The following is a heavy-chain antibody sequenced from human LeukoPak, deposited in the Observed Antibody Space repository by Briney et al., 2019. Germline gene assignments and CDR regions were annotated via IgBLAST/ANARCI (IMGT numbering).Heavy chain of an antibody. D-gene: IGHD3-22*01. CDR1: GGSISNGSYY. J-gene: IGHJ3*02. V-gene: IGHV4-61*02. Sequence: SQTLSLTCTVSGGSISNGSYYWSWIRQPAGKGLEWIGRIYTSGSTNYNPSLKSRVTISVDTSKNQFSLKLSSVTAADTAVYYCARASFYYDSSVYSIVFDIWGQGTMVTVSS. CDR3: ARASFYYDSSVYSIVFDI. CDR2: IYTSGST.